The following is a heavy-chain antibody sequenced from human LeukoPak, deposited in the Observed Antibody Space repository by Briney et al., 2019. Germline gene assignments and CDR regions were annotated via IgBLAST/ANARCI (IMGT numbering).Heavy chain of an antibody. CDR3: AKHLTGSRAFDI. CDR1: GFTFSNYA. V-gene: IGHV3-23*01. D-gene: IGHD1-26*01. CDR2: LTISGGST. J-gene: IGHJ3*02. Sequence: GGSLRLSCAASGFTFSNYAMNWVRQPPGKGLEWVSALTISGGSTYYADSVKGRFTISRDNSKNTLYLQMNNLRAEDTALYYCAKHLTGSRAFDIWGPGTMVTVSS.